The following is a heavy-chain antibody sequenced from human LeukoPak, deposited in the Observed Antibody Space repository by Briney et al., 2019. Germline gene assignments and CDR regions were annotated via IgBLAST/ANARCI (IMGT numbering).Heavy chain of an antibody. Sequence: GGSLRLSCAASGFTFSSYWMHWVRQAPGKGLEWISYINSNSDTVHYSNSVEGRFTISRDNAKNSLYLQMNSLRAEDTAMYYCARGGLTVTTPLDYWGQGTLVTVSS. CDR1: GFTFSSYW. CDR3: ARGGLTVTTPLDY. V-gene: IGHV3-48*04. J-gene: IGHJ4*02. CDR2: INSNSDTV. D-gene: IGHD4-17*01.